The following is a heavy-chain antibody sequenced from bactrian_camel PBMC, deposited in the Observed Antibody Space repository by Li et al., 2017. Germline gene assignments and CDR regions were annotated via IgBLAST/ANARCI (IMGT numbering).Heavy chain of an antibody. CDR2: ISTDGGST. CDR1: GLAFSTSC. J-gene: IGHJ4*01. V-gene: IGHV3S1*01. D-gene: IGHD1*01. CDR3: AADLVTDEPSLVEREYYY. Sequence: HVQLVESGGGSVQPGGSLRLSCTASGLAFSTSCMAWFRQAPGKEREAVASISTDGGSTDYAGSVGGRFTISRDNAKNTLYLQMDSLKPEDTAMYFCAADLVTDEPSLVEREYYYWGQGTQVTVS.